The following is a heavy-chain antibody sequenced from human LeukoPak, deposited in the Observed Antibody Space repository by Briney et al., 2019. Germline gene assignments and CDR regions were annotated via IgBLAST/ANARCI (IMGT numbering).Heavy chain of an antibody. CDR2: ISSSGSTI. J-gene: IGHJ4*02. CDR3: ARVVPDAVAAFDY. CDR1: GFTFSSYE. V-gene: IGHV3-48*03. Sequence: PGGSLRLSCAASGFTFSSYEMNWVRQAPGKGLEWVSYISSSGSTIYYADSVKGRFTISRDNAKNSLYLQMNSLRAEDTAVYYCARVVPDAVAAFDYWGQGTLVTVSS. D-gene: IGHD4-23*01.